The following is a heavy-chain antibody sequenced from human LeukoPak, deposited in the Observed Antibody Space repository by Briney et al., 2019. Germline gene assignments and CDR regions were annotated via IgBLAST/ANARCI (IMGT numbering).Heavy chain of an antibody. J-gene: IGHJ4*02. CDR3: AKCQTITMIVVVAAGGPFDY. CDR1: GFTFSSYS. Sequence: GGSLRLSCAASGFTFSSYSMNWVRQAPGKGLEWVSSISSSSSYIYYADSVKGRFTISRDNAKNSLYLQMNSLRAEDTAVYYCAKCQTITMIVVVAAGGPFDYWGQGTLVTVSS. D-gene: IGHD3-22*01. CDR2: ISSSSSYI. V-gene: IGHV3-21*04.